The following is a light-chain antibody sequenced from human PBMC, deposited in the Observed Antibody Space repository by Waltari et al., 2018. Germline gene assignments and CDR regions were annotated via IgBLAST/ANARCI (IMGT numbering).Light chain of an antibody. J-gene: IGKJ4*01. CDR3: LQSYTTLLS. CDR1: QSISIY. Sequence: DIQMTQSPSSLSASVGDRVTITCRASQSISIYLNWYQQRPGKAPKLLIYAESTLQSGVPSSFSGGGSATYFPLTISSLQPEDFATYYFLQSYTTLLSFGGGT. CDR2: AES. V-gene: IGKV1-39*01.